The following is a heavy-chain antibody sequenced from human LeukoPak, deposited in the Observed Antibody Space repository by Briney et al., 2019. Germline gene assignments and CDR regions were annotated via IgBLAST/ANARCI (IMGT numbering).Heavy chain of an antibody. J-gene: IGHJ6*02. Sequence: GGSLRLSCAASGFTFSSYGMRWVRQAPGKGLEWVAVIWYDGSNKYYADSVKGRFTISRDNSKNTLYLQMNSLRAEDTAVYYCARDSYYDFWSGYGYYYGMDVWGQGTTVTVSS. V-gene: IGHV3-33*01. D-gene: IGHD3-3*01. CDR2: IWYDGSNK. CDR1: GFTFSSYG. CDR3: ARDSYYDFWSGYGYYYGMDV.